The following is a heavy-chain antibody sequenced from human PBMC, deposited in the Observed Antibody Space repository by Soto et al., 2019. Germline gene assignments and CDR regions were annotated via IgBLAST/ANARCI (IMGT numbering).Heavy chain of an antibody. J-gene: IGHJ5*02. CDR3: ARDLVYCGGDCYYTQNWFDP. Sequence: RPSVKVSCKASGGTFSSYAISWVRQAPGQGLEWMGGIIPIFGTANYAQKFQGRVTITADESTSTAYMELSSLRSEDTAVYYCARDLVYCGGDCYYTQNWFDPWGQGNLVTVYS. CDR1: GGTFSSYA. CDR2: IIPIFGTA. D-gene: IGHD2-21*02. V-gene: IGHV1-69*13.